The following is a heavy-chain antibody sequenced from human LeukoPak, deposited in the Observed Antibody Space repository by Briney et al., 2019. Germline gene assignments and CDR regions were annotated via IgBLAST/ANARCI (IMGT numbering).Heavy chain of an antibody. D-gene: IGHD3-22*01. Sequence: SETLSLTCAVYGGSFSGYYWSWIRQPPGKGLEWIGEINHSGSTNYNPSLKSRVTISVDTSKNQFSLKLSSVTAADTAVYYCARGYPQYYYDSSGYYRGYYYFDYWGQGTLVTVSS. V-gene: IGHV4-34*01. CDR1: GGSFSGYY. CDR3: ARGYPQYYYDSSGYYRGYYYFDY. J-gene: IGHJ4*02. CDR2: INHSGST.